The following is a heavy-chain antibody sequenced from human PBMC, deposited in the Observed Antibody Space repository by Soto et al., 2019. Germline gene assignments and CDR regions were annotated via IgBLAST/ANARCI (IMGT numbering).Heavy chain of an antibody. Sequence: PSETLSLTCTVSGGSISSGDYYWSWIRQPPGKGLEWIGYIYYSGSTYYNPSLKSRVTISVDTSKNQFSLKLSSVTAADTAVYYCAIYSTVTNWFDPWGQGTLVTVSS. CDR2: IYYSGST. J-gene: IGHJ5*02. D-gene: IGHD4-17*01. V-gene: IGHV4-30-4*01. CDR1: GGSISSGDYY. CDR3: AIYSTVTNWFDP.